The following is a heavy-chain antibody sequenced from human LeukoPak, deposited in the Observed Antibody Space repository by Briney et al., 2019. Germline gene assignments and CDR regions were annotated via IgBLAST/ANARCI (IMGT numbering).Heavy chain of an antibody. CDR1: GGSISSYY. CDR3: ARADYGSGSYYQA. D-gene: IGHD3-10*01. CDR2: IYYSGST. J-gene: IGHJ5*02. V-gene: IGHV4-59*12. Sequence: SETLSLTCTVSGGSISSYYWSWIRQPPGKGLEWIGYIYYSGSTYYNPSLKSRVTISVDTSKNQFSLKLSSVTAADTAVYYCARADYGSGSYYQAWGQGTLVTVSS.